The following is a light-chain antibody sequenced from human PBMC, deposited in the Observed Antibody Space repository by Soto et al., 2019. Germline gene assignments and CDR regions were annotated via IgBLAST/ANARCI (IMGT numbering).Light chain of an antibody. CDR3: SSYAAANNYV. CDR1: SSDVGGYNF. V-gene: IGLV2-8*01. J-gene: IGLJ1*01. CDR2: EVT. Sequence: QSALTQPPSASGSPGQSVTMSCTGTSSDVGGYNFVSWYQQHPGKAPQLIIYEVTKRPSGVPDRFSGSKSGNTASLTVSGLQTEDEADYYCSSYAAANNYVFGSGTKVTVL.